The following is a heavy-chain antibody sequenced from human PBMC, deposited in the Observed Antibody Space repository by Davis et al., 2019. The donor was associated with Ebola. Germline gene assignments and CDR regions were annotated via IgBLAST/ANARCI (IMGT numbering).Heavy chain of an antibody. J-gene: IGHJ3*01. V-gene: IGHV3-30-3*01. CDR1: GFTFINYA. CDR3: ARGGGLV. Sequence: GGSLRLSCAASGFTFINYAIHWVRQAPGKGLEWVAVVSSDGSNKYYADSVKGRFTLSRDNAKNSLYLQMNSLRAEDTAVYYCARGGGLVWGQGTMVTVSS. CDR2: VSSDGSNK. D-gene: IGHD3-16*01.